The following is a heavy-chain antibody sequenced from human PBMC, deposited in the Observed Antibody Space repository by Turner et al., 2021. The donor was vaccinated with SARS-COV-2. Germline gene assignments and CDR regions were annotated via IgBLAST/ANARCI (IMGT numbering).Heavy chain of an antibody. V-gene: IGHV4-4*02. D-gene: IGHD6-13*01. CDR1: GGSISSSTW. Sequence: QVQLQESGPGLVKPSRTLSLTCAVSGGSISSSTWWSWVCQLPGKGLEWIGEIYHSGSTNYNPSLKSRVTISVDKSKNQFSLKLSSVTAADTAVYYCARRTQGYFNYGKDVWGQGTTVTVSS. CDR3: ARRTQGYFNYGKDV. J-gene: IGHJ6*02. CDR2: IYHSGST.